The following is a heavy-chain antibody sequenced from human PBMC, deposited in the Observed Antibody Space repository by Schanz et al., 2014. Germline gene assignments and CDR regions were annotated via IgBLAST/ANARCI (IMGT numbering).Heavy chain of an antibody. CDR1: GFSFSTYG. CDR2: ISSSSMYI. J-gene: IGHJ4*02. D-gene: IGHD6-19*01. V-gene: IGHV3-21*01. Sequence: EVRLVESGGGLVKPGGSLRLSCAASGFSFSTYGMTWVRQAPGKGLEWVSSISSSSMYIYQADSMRGRFTISRDNAKNSLYLQVNNLSAEDTAVYYCVRDKKGFVAVAWRAPFDYWGQGTLVNVSS. CDR3: VRDKKGFVAVAWRAPFDY.